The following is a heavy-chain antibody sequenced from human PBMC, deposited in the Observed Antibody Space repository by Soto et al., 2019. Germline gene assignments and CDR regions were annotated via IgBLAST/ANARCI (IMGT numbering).Heavy chain of an antibody. CDR3: AKDLGPLKLLNYVFYGLDV. D-gene: IGHD2-21*02. V-gene: IGHV3-53*01. J-gene: IGHJ6*02. Sequence: GGSLRLSCNASGFTVSSSYMSWVRQAPGMGLEWVAVIESGGTAHYADSVKGRFTISRDNPNNIIYLQLHTLRAEDTAVYYCAKDLGPLKLLNYVFYGLDVWGQGTTVTVSS. CDR2: IESGGTA. CDR1: GFTVSSSY.